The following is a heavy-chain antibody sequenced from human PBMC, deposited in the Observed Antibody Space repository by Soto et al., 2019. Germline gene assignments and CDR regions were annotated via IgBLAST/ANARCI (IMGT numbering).Heavy chain of an antibody. J-gene: IGHJ4*02. CDR1: GFTFSNYG. V-gene: IGHV3-30*18. CDR3: AKKGSGRDFDY. D-gene: IGHD3-3*01. CDR2: ISFDGSNK. Sequence: QVQLVESGGGVVQPGRSLRLSCVASGFTFSNYGMHWVRQAPGKGLEWVAVISFDGSNKYYLDSVKGRFTISRDDSKKTLYLQMNSLRTEDTAVYYCAKKGSGRDFDYWGQGTLVTVSS.